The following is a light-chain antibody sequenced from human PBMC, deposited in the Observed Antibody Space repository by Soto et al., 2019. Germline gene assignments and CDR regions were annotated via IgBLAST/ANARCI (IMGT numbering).Light chain of an antibody. V-gene: IGKV3-20*01. CDR2: GAS. CDR3: QHYGSSPGT. J-gene: IGKJ1*01. Sequence: EIVLTQSPGTLSLSPGERATLSCRASQSVSSSSLGWYQQKPGQAPRLLIHGASIRATGIPDRFSGSGSGTHFTLTITRLEPEDFAVYYCQHYGSSPGTFGQGTKVEIK. CDR1: QSVSSSS.